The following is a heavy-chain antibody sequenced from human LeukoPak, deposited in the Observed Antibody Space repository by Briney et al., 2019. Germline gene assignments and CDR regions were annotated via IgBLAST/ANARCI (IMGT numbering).Heavy chain of an antibody. CDR1: GVSLSGYY. V-gene: IGHV4-59*12. J-gene: IGHJ4*02. D-gene: IGHD2-15*01. CDR3: ARDRGLLDY. CDR2: IHYSGIT. Sequence: SETLSLTCAVSGVSLSGYYWSWIRQPPGKGLEWIGYIHYSGITNYNPSLKSRVTMSVDTSKNQFSLKLSSVTAADTAVYYCARDRGLLDYWGQGTLVTVSS.